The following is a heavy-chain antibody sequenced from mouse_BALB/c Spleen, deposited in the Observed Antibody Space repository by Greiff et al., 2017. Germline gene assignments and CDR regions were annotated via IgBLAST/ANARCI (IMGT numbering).Heavy chain of an antibody. CDR2: ISSGGSYT. CDR3: ARGDDGYPFDY. V-gene: IGHV5-9-3*01. Sequence: EVQLVESGGGLVKPGGSLKLSCAASGFTFSSYAMSWVRQTPEKRLEWVATISSGGSYTYYPDSVKGRFTISRDNAKNTLYLQMSSLRSEDTAMYYCARGDDGYPFDYWGQGTTLTVSS. J-gene: IGHJ2*01. CDR1: GFTFSSYA. D-gene: IGHD2-3*01.